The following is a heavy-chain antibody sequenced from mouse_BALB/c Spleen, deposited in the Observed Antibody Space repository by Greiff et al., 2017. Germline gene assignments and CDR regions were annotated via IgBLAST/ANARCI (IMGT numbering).Heavy chain of an antibody. CDR3: AKQEIDGYYWFAY. J-gene: IGHJ3*01. V-gene: IGHV5-9-3*01. D-gene: IGHD2-3*01. CDR1: GFTFSSYA. Sequence: EVKVVESGGGLVKPGGSLKLSCAASGFTFSSYAMSWVRQTPEKRLEWVATISSGGSYTYYPDSVKGRFTISRDNAKNTLYLQMSSLRSEDTAMYYCAKQEIDGYYWFAYWGQGTLVTVSA. CDR2: ISSGGSYT.